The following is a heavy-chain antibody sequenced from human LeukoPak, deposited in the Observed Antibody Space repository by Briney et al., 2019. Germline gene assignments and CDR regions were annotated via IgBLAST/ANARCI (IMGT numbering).Heavy chain of an antibody. CDR3: ARDLSSRDAY. Sequence: GRSLRLSCAASGFTFSSYAMHWVRQAPEKGLEWVACISQDGRNTYYVDSVKGRFTISKDYAKNSLCLQMDSLRADDTAIYYCARDLSSRDAYWGQGTLVTVSS. CDR1: GFTFSSYA. J-gene: IGHJ4*02. CDR2: ISQDGRNT. D-gene: IGHD2-15*01. V-gene: IGHV3-7*03.